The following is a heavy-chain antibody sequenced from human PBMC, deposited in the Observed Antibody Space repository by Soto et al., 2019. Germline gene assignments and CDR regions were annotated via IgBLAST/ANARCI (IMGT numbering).Heavy chain of an antibody. Sequence: QVQLVQSGAEVKKPGSSVKVSCKASGGTFSSYAISWVRQAPGQGLEWMGGIIPIFGTANYAQKFQGRVTITADESTSTADMELSSLRSEDTAVYYCAQIDYCTKGVCYSYGMDVWGQGTTVTVSS. CDR2: IIPIFGTA. J-gene: IGHJ6*02. CDR1: GGTFSSYA. D-gene: IGHD2-8*01. CDR3: AQIDYCTKGVCYSYGMDV. V-gene: IGHV1-69*01.